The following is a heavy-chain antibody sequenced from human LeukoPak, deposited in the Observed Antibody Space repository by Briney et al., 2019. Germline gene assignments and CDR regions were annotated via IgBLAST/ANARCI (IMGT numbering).Heavy chain of an antibody. V-gene: IGHV4-30-4*08. D-gene: IGHD3-3*01. J-gene: IGHJ4*02. CDR1: GGSISSGDYY. Sequence: SQTLSLTCTVSGGSISSGDYYWSWIRQPPGKGLEWIGYIYYSGSTYYNPSLKGRVTISVDTSKNQFSMKLSSVTAADTAVYYCAREPGSFGVVTYFDYWGQGTLVTVSS. CDR3: AREPGSFGVVTYFDY. CDR2: IYYSGST.